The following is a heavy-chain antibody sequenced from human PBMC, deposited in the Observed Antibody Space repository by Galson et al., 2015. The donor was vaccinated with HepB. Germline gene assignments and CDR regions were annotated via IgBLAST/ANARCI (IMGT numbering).Heavy chain of an antibody. Sequence: SLRLSCAASGFTFSSYSMNWVRQAPGKGLGWVSSISSSSYIYYADSVKGRFTISRDNAKNSLYLQMNSLRAEDTAVYYCARVLYCSSTSCYLDSYYYYYGMDVWGQGTTVTVSS. CDR2: ISSSSYI. J-gene: IGHJ6*02. CDR1: GFTFSSYS. CDR3: ARVLYCSSTSCYLDSYYYYYGMDV. D-gene: IGHD2-2*01. V-gene: IGHV3-21*01.